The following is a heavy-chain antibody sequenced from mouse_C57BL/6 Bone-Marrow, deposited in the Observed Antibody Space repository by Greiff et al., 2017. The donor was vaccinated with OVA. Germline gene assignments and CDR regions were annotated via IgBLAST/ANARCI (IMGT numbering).Heavy chain of an antibody. CDR2: IYPRSGNT. CDR3: ANYYGSSYSFDY. D-gene: IGHD1-1*01. V-gene: IGHV1-81*01. CDR1: GYTFTSYG. J-gene: IGHJ2*01. Sequence: VMLVESGAELARPGASVKLSCKASGYTFTSYGISWVKQRTGQGLEWIGEIYPRSGNTYYNEKFKGKATLTADKSSSTAYMELRSLTSEDSAVYFCANYYGSSYSFDYWGQGTTLTVSS.